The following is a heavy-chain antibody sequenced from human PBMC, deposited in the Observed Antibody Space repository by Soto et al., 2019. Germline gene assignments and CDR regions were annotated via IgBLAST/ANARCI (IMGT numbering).Heavy chain of an antibody. CDR3: ARDRYYDILTGYYSDY. V-gene: IGHV1-18*04. J-gene: IGHJ4*02. CDR2: VSAYNGNT. Sequence: VASVKVSCKASGYTFTSYGISWVRQAPGQGLEWMGWVSAYNGNTNYAQKLQGRVTMTTDTSTSTAYMELRSLRSDDTAVYYCARDRYYDILTGYYSDYWGQGTLVTVSS. CDR1: GYTFTSYG. D-gene: IGHD3-9*01.